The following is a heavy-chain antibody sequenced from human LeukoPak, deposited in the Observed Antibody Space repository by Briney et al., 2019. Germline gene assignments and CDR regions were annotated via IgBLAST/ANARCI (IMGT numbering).Heavy chain of an antibody. CDR2: IRSKAYGGTT. Sequence: PGRSLRLSCTASGFTFGGYAMSWFRQAPGKGLEWVGFIRSKAYGGTTEYAASVKGRFTISRDDSKSIAYLQMNSLKTEDTAVYYCWGSGWYDGYYYYMDVWGKGTTVTVSS. CDR3: WGSGWYDGYYYYMDV. J-gene: IGHJ6*03. D-gene: IGHD6-19*01. CDR1: GFTFGGYA. V-gene: IGHV3-49*03.